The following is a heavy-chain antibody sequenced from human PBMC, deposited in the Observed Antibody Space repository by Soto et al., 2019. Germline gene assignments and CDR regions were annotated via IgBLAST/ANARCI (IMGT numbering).Heavy chain of an antibody. Sequence: PSETLSLTCAVYGGSFSGYYWSWIRQPPGKGLEWIGEINHSGSTNYNPSLKSRVTISVDTSKNQFSLKLSSVTAADTAVYYCARYSSSWPKAGIDYWGQGTLVTVSS. V-gene: IGHV4-34*01. J-gene: IGHJ4*02. D-gene: IGHD6-13*01. CDR1: GGSFSGYY. CDR2: INHSGST. CDR3: ARYSSSWPKAGIDY.